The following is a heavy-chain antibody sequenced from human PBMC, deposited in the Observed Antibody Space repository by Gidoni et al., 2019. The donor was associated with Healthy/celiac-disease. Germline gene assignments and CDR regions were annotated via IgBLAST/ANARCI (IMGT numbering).Heavy chain of an antibody. CDR1: GGTLSSYA. CDR3: ARDDSVAGRNNWFDP. CDR2: IIPIFGTA. Sequence: QVQLVQSGAEVKKPGSAGKVSCKASGGTLSSYAISWVRQAPGQGLEWMGGIIPIFGTANYAQKFQGRVTITADESTSTAYMELSSLRSEDTAVYYCARDDSVAGRNNWFDPWGQGTLVTVSS. J-gene: IGHJ5*02. D-gene: IGHD6-19*01. V-gene: IGHV1-69*01.